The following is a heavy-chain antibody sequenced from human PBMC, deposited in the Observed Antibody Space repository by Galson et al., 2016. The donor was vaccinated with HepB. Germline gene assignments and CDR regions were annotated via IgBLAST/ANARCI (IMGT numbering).Heavy chain of an antibody. D-gene: IGHD7-27*01. Sequence: SLRLSCAASGFSFDDYAMHWVRQAPAKGLEWVAAVAYDGSNKYYTDSVRGRFAISRDNSKNTLYLQMDSLRTEDTAVYYCAKSLGVRGDYFDCWGQGTLVTVSS. CDR2: VAYDGSNK. CDR3: AKSLGVRGDYFDC. V-gene: IGHV3-30*18. J-gene: IGHJ4*02. CDR1: GFSFDDYA.